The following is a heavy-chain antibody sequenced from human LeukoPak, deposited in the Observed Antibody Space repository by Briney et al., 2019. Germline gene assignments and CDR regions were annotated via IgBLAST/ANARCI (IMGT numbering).Heavy chain of an antibody. CDR1: GFTFSSYS. J-gene: IGHJ5*02. CDR2: ISSSSSYI. V-gene: IGHV3-21*01. CDR3: ARDETILWFDH. D-gene: IGHD3-9*01. Sequence: GGSLRLSCAASGFTFSSYSMNWVRQAPGKGLEWVSSISSSSSYIYYADSVKGRFTISRDNAKNSLYLQMNSLRAEDTAVYYCARDETILWFDHWGQGTLVTVSS.